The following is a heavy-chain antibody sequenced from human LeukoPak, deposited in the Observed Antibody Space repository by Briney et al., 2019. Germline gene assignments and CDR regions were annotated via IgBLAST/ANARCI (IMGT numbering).Heavy chain of an antibody. CDR3: ARGGDSSGYYYPVFDY. CDR1: GGSISSSSYY. J-gene: IGHJ4*02. Sequence: SETLSLTCTVSGGSISSSSYYWGWIRQPPGKGLEWIGSIYYSGSTYYNPSLKSRVTISVDTSKNQFSLKLSSVTAADTAVYYCARGGDSSGYYYPVFDYWGQGTLVTVSS. CDR2: IYYSGST. D-gene: IGHD3-22*01. V-gene: IGHV4-39*07.